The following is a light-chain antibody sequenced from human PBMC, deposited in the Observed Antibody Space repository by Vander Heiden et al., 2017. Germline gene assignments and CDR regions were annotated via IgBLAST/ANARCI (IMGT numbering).Light chain of an antibody. J-gene: IGLJ2*01. Sequence: QSPLTQPASVSGSPGQSITISCTGASSDIGAGNYVYWSQKTTGKGPRVDIYDVINRPSGIFTRFSGYKSGTTAFLTISGLQHEDEAHYYCTSYTADTLVVFGGGTKVTVL. CDR3: TSYTADTLVV. CDR1: SSDIGAGNY. V-gene: IGLV2-14*03. CDR2: DVI.